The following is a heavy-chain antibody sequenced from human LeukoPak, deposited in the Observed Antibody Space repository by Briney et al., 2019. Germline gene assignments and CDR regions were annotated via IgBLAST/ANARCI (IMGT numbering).Heavy chain of an antibody. D-gene: IGHD4-17*01. V-gene: IGHV3-48*03. CDR1: GFTFSSYE. CDR2: ISSSGSTI. J-gene: IGHJ4*02. Sequence: GGSLRLSCAASGFTFSSYEMDWVRQAPGKGLEWVSYISSSGSTIYYADSVKGRFTISRDNAKNSLYLQMNSLRAEDTAVYYFALTPIPYGDYDLDYWGQGTLVTVSS. CDR3: ALTPIPYGDYDLDY.